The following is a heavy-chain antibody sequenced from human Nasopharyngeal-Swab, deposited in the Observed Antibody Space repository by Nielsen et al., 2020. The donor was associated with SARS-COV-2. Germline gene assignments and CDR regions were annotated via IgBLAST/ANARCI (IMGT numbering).Heavy chain of an antibody. J-gene: IGHJ6*02. Sequence: SETLSLTCAVYGGSFSGYYWSWIRQPPGKGLEWIGEINHSGSTNYNPSLKSRVTISVDTSKNQFSLKLSSVTAADTAVYYCARAMGLYGSGSYYNFARYYYGIDVWGQGTTVTVSS. V-gene: IGHV4-34*01. CDR1: GGSFSGYY. CDR2: INHSGST. D-gene: IGHD3-10*01. CDR3: ARAMGLYGSGSYYNFARYYYGIDV.